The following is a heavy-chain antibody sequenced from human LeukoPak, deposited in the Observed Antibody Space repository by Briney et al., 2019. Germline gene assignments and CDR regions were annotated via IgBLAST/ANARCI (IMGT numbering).Heavy chain of an antibody. CDR2: ISAYNGNT. CDR1: GYTFTSYG. Sequence: VASVKVSCKASGYTFTSYGISWVRQAPGQGLEWMGWISAYNGNTNYAQKLQGRVTMTTDTSTSTAYMELRSLRSDDTAVYYCARAPQWLTRSDAFDIWGQGTMVTVSS. V-gene: IGHV1-18*01. CDR3: ARAPQWLTRSDAFDI. D-gene: IGHD6-19*01. J-gene: IGHJ3*02.